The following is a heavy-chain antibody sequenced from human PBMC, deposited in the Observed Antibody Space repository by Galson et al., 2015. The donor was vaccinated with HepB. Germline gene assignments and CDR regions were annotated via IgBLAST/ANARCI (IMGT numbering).Heavy chain of an antibody. J-gene: IGHJ1*01. Sequence: QSGAEVKKPGESLKISCKGSGYNFSNRWIGWVRHLPGRGLEWMGISYPHDSDIRYKPSFQGHVTVSADTSIRTAYLQWSSLKASDTGIYYCARQSIGHEYFQLWGQGTLVTVSS. D-gene: IGHD6-19*01. V-gene: IGHV5-51*03. CDR2: SYPHDSDI. CDR1: GYNFSNRW. CDR3: ARQSIGHEYFQL.